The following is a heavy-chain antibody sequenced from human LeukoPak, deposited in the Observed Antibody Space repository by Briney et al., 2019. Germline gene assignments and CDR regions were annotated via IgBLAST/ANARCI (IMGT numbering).Heavy chain of an antibody. CDR2: ISNSGSST. CDR3: ATGRSYYDSSGTFDY. D-gene: IGHD3-22*01. Sequence: GVSLRHSCAASGFIFSSYAMSWVRQAPGKGLEWVSAISNSGSSTYYADSVKGRFTISRDNSKNTLYLQMNSLRAEDTAVYYCATGRSYYDSSGTFDYWGQGTLVTVSS. CDR1: GFIFSSYA. J-gene: IGHJ4*02. V-gene: IGHV3-23*01.